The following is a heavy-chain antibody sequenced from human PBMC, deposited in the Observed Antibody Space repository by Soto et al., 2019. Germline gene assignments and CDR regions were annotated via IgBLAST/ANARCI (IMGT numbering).Heavy chain of an antibody. J-gene: IGHJ4*02. Sequence: QVQLQESGPGLVKPSETLSLTCSVSGGSMDGYYWSWIRQTPGQGLEWLGYIYFSGSTRYNPSLKSRLNISLDKSQRQFSISLSSVTAADTAVYYCARSVATPGTNIDFWGQGTLVTVSS. D-gene: IGHD6-13*01. CDR3: ARSVATPGTNIDF. CDR2: IYFSGST. CDR1: GGSMDGYY. V-gene: IGHV4-4*09.